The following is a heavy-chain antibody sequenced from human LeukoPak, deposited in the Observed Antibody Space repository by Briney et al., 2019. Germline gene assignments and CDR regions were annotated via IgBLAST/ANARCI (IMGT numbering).Heavy chain of an antibody. J-gene: IGHJ3*02. Sequence: SETLSLTCAVSGGSISSGGYSWSWIRQPPGTGLEWIGYIYHSGSTYYNPSLKSRVTISVDRSKNQFSLKLSSVTAADTAVYYCARDRFSSGWYDAFDIWGQGTMVTVSS. V-gene: IGHV4-30-2*01. D-gene: IGHD6-19*01. CDR3: ARDRFSSGWYDAFDI. CDR1: GGSISSGGYS. CDR2: IYHSGST.